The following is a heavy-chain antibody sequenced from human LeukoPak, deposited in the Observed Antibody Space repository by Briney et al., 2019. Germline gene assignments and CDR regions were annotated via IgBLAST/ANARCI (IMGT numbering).Heavy chain of an antibody. J-gene: IGHJ4*02. D-gene: IGHD2-15*01. CDR1: GFTFSSYA. V-gene: IGHV3-30-3*01. CDR3: ARDPAHCSYDACNLRPDS. CDR2: ISYDGSNK. Sequence: GGSLRLSCAASGFTFSSYAMHWVRQAPGKGLEWVAVISYDGSNKYYADSVKGRFTISRDDPKNTLYLQMNSLRAEDTAVYYCARDPAHCSYDACNLRPDSWGQETLVTVSS.